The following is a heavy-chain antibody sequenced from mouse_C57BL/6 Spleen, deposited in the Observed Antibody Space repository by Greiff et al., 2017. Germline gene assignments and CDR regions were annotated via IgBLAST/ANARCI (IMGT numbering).Heavy chain of an antibody. J-gene: IGHJ2*01. CDR1: GYAFSSSW. V-gene: IGHV1-82*01. CDR3: ARSYNWPFDY. CDR2: IYPGDGDT. Sequence: QVQLQQSGPELVKPGASVKISCKASGYAFSSSWMNWVKQRPGKGLEWIGRIYPGDGDTNYNGKFKGKATLTADKSSSTAYMQLSSLTSEDSAVYFCARSYNWPFDYWGQGTTRTVSS. D-gene: IGHD1-3*01.